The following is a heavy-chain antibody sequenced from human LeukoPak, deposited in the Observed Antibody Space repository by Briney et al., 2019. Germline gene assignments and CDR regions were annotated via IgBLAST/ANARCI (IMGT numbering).Heavy chain of an antibody. Sequence: SETLSLTCTVPGSSIRSYYWNWVRQAPGKGLEWIGIVSYTATASYSPSLKGRVTISVATSKNQFSLKLTSVTAADTAVYYCVRGIEYHNWFDPWGQGTLVTVSS. CDR3: VRGIEYHNWFDP. CDR1: GSSIRSYY. J-gene: IGHJ5*02. D-gene: IGHD5-12*01. CDR2: VSYTATA. V-gene: IGHV4-59*01.